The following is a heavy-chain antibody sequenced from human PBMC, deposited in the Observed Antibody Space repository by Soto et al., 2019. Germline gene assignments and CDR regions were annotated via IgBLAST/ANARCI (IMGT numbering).Heavy chain of an antibody. CDR1: GLTLYSYV. CDR3: TKGWGAS. J-gene: IGHJ4*02. D-gene: IGHD3-16*01. CDR2: ISGGST. Sequence: DVQLLESGGDLVQPGGSLRLSCAASGLTLYSYVMSWVRQAPGKGLEWVAGISGGSTYYSDSVKGRFTISSDNSKNTLLMQMNSLGAEDTASDFGTKGWGASWGQGTRVTVS. V-gene: IGHV3-23*01.